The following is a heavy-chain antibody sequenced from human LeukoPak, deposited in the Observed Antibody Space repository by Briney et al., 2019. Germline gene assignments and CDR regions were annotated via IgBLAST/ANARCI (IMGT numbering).Heavy chain of an antibody. CDR3: ARGGDYSNWFDP. J-gene: IGHJ5*02. CDR2: IYSGGST. Sequence: GGSLRLSCAASGFTVSSNYMSRVRQAPGKGLEWVSVIYSGGSTYYADSVKGRFTISRDNSKNTLYLQMNSLRAEDTAVYYCARGGDYSNWFDPWGQGTLVTVSS. D-gene: IGHD4-17*01. V-gene: IGHV3-66*02. CDR1: GFTVSSNY.